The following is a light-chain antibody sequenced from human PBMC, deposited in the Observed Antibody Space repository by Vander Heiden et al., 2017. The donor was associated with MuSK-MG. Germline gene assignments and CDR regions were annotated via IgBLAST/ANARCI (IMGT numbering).Light chain of an antibody. V-gene: IGKV1-39*01. CDR2: AAS. CDR3: QHSDSTPRFT. CDR1: QSISSY. J-gene: IGKJ3*01. Sequence: DIQMTQSPSSLSASVGDRVTITCRASQSISSYLNWYQQKPVKAPKLLIYAASSLQSVLPSMFSGSSYGTYFPLTSSLRHPEDFTSYYCQHSDSTPRFTFGPGTKVDMK.